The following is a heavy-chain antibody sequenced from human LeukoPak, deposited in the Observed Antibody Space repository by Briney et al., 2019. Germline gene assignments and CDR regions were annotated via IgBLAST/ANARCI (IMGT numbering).Heavy chain of an antibody. J-gene: IGHJ4*02. CDR2: ISYSGNT. V-gene: IGHV4-31*03. D-gene: IGHD5-12*01. CDR1: GDSISSGGYY. CDR3: ARAPVATPSEFDY. Sequence: SQTLSLTCTVSGDSISSGGYYWSWIRQHPGKGLEWIGYISYSGNTYYNPSLKSRAAISADTPKNQFSLKLSSTTAADTAVYYCARAPVATPSEFDYWGQGTLVTVSS.